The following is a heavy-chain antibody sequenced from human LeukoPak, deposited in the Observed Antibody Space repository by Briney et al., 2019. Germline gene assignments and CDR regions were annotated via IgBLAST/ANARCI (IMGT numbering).Heavy chain of an antibody. CDR1: GGSISSYY. CDR3: ARDRGLEYSSPFDY. V-gene: IGHV4-59*01. D-gene: IGHD6-6*01. CDR2: IYYSGST. J-gene: IGHJ4*02. Sequence: PSETLSLTCTASGGSISSYYWSWIRQPPGKGLEWIGYIYYSGSTNYNPSLKSRVTISVDTFKNQFSLKLSSVTAADTAVYYCARDRGLEYSSPFDYWGQGTLVTVSS.